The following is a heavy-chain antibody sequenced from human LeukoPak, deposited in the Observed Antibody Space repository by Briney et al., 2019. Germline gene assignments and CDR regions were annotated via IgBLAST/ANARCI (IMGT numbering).Heavy chain of an antibody. V-gene: IGHV3-30*18. Sequence: GGSLRLSCAASGFTFSSYGMHWVRQAPGKGLEWVAVISYDGSNKYYADSVKGRFTISRDNSKNTLYLQMNSLRAEDTAVYYCAKGEDMTTVMYGEFDYWGQGTLVTVSS. CDR3: AKGEDMTTVMYGEFDY. D-gene: IGHD4-17*01. CDR1: GFTFSSYG. CDR2: ISYDGSNK. J-gene: IGHJ4*02.